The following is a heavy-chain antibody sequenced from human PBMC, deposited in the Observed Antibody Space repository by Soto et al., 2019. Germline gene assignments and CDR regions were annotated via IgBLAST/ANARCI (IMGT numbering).Heavy chain of an antibody. CDR3: ARXXXXXXXXXXXSFDY. V-gene: IGHV4-39*01. Sequence: QLQLQESGPGLVKPSETLSLTCTVSGGSISSTSYYWVWIRQPPGKGLEWIGTFYYSGSTYYNPSLKSRVTISVDTSENQFSLKLSSVTAADTAVYYCARXXXXXXXXXXXSFDYWGQGTLVTVSS. CDR2: FYYSGST. CDR1: GGSISSTSYY. J-gene: IGHJ4*02.